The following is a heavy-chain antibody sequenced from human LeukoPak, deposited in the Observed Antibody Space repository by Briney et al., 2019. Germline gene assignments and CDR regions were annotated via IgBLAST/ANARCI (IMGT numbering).Heavy chain of an antibody. D-gene: IGHD2-2*01. Sequence: TGGSLRLSCAVSGFTFNSYGIHWVRQAPGKGLEWVAFIRYDGSNKYYADSVKGRFTISRDNSKNTLYLHMNSLRAEDTAVYYCAKDSTGCSSTSCRTGGYYFDYWGQGTLVTVSS. CDR2: IRYDGSNK. CDR1: GFTFNSYG. CDR3: AKDSTGCSSTSCRTGGYYFDY. J-gene: IGHJ4*02. V-gene: IGHV3-30*02.